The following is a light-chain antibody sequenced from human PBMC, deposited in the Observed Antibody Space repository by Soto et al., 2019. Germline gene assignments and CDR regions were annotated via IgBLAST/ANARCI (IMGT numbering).Light chain of an antibody. CDR3: QQYYSTPT. J-gene: IGKJ1*01. V-gene: IGKV4-1*01. Sequence: DIVVTQSPDSLAVSLGERATINCKSSQSVLYSANNKNYLAWLQQKPGQHPKLLISWASTREFGVPDRFSGSGYGTDFTLTISSLQAEDVAVYYCQQYYSTPTFGQGTRGEIK. CDR1: QSVLYSANNKNY. CDR2: WAS.